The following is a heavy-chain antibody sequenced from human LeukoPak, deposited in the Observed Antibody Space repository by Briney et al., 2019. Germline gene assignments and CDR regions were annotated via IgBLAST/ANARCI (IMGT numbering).Heavy chain of an antibody. J-gene: IGHJ4*02. CDR1: GGTFSSYA. Sequence: SVKVSCKASGGTFSSYAISWVRQAPGQGLEWMGGIIPIFGTANYAQKFQGRVTITADESTSTAYMELSSLRSEDTAVYYCARDERKLGYFDYWGQGTLVTVSS. CDR3: ARDERKLGYFDY. CDR2: IIPIFGTA. D-gene: IGHD1-1*01. V-gene: IGHV1-69*13.